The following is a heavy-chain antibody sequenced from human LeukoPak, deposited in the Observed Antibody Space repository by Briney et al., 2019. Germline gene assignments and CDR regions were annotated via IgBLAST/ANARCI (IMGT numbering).Heavy chain of an antibody. CDR3: ARVRAGYCTSTSCYTGMDV. Sequence: GRSLRLSCAASGLTFSSYGMHWVRQAPGKGLEWVALISYDGSNEYYADSVRGRFTISRDNSKFTLYMQMNSLRAEDTAVYYCARVRAGYCTSTSCYTGMDVWGQGTTVTVSS. CDR1: GLTFSSYG. CDR2: ISYDGSNE. J-gene: IGHJ6*02. V-gene: IGHV3-30*03. D-gene: IGHD2-2*01.